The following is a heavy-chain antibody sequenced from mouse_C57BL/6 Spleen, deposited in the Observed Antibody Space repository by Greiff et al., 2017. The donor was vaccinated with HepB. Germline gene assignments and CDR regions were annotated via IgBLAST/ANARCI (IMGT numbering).Heavy chain of an antibody. CDR1: GYAFTNYL. Sequence: QVQLQQSGAELVRPGTSVKVSCKASGYAFTNYLIEWVKQRPGQGLEWIGVINPGSGGTNYNEKFKGKATLTADKSSSTAYMQLSSLTSEDSAVYFCAREGYDYERAMDYWGQGTSVTVSS. J-gene: IGHJ4*01. CDR2: INPGSGGT. CDR3: AREGYDYERAMDY. D-gene: IGHD2-4*01. V-gene: IGHV1-54*01.